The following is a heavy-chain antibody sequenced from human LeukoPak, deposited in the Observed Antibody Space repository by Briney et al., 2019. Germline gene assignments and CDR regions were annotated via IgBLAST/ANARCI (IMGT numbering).Heavy chain of an antibody. CDR2: MNPNSGNT. D-gene: IGHD6-6*01. J-gene: IGHJ4*02. Sequence: ASVKVSCKASGYTFTSYDINWVRQATGQGLEWMGWMNPNSGNTGYAQKFQGRVTITRNTSISTAYMELSSLRSEDTAVYYCARATYSQLVLSLDYWGQGTLVTVSS. CDR1: GYTFTSYD. V-gene: IGHV1-8*03. CDR3: ARATYSQLVLSLDY.